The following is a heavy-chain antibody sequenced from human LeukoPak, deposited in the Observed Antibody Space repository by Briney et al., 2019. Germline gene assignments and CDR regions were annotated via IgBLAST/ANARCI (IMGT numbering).Heavy chain of an antibody. CDR2: INPNSGGT. CDR1: GYTFTGYY. V-gene: IGHV1-2*02. Sequence: ASVKVSCKASGYTFTGYYMHWVRQAPGRGLEWMGWINPNSGGTNYAQKFQGRATMTRDTSISTAYMELSRLRSDDTAVYYCARATGTTFIYYYYYMDVWGKGTTVTVSS. CDR3: ARATGTTFIYYYYYMDV. J-gene: IGHJ6*03. D-gene: IGHD1-1*01.